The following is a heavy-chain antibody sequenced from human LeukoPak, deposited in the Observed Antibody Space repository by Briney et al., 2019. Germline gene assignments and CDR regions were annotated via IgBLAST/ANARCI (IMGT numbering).Heavy chain of an antibody. V-gene: IGHV3-23*01. CDR2: ISGSGGST. CDR1: GFTFSSYA. Sequence: GGSLRLSCAASGFTFSSYAMGWVRQAPGKGLEWVSAISGSGGSTYYADSVKGRFTISRDNSKNTLYLQMNSLRAEDTAVYYCAKDLGSNDAFDIWGQGTMVTVSS. D-gene: IGHD6-13*01. CDR3: AKDLGSNDAFDI. J-gene: IGHJ3*02.